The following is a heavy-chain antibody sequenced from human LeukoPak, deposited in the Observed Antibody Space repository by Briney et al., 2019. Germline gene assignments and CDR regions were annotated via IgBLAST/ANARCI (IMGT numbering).Heavy chain of an antibody. D-gene: IGHD2-15*01. CDR3: ARDLQDVVVVAATLGNWFDP. Sequence: PSETLSLTCTVSGGSISSYYWSWIRQPAGKGLEWIGRIYTSGSTNCNPSLKSRVTMSVDTSKNQFSLKLSSVTAADTAVYYCARDLQDVVVVAATLGNWFDPWGQGTLVTVSS. CDR1: GGSISSYY. V-gene: IGHV4-4*07. CDR2: IYTSGST. J-gene: IGHJ5*02.